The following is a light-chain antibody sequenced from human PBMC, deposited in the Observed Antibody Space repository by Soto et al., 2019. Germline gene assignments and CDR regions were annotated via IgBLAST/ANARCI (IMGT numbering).Light chain of an antibody. V-gene: IGKV1-5*03. CDR3: QQYTTYST. Sequence: DIQMTQSPSTLSASVGDRVTITCRASQSISNWLAWYQQKPGKAPKLLIYKASSLESGVPSRFSGSGSGTEFTLTISSLQPDDFATYYCQQYTTYSTFGQGTKLEIK. J-gene: IGKJ2*01. CDR1: QSISNW. CDR2: KAS.